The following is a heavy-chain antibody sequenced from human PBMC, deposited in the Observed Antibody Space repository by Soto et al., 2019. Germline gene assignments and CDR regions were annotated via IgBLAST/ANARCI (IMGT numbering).Heavy chain of an antibody. Sequence: GASVKVSCKASGYTFTDYSMHWVRQVPGQRLEWMGWINGVNGNTKYSQEFQGRVTITTDTSASTAYMELSSLRSEDTAVYYCARDAGKAFQYGSGSGGVGYYYMDVWGKGTTVTVS. V-gene: IGHV1-3*01. CDR1: GYTFTDYS. D-gene: IGHD3-10*01. CDR3: ARDAGKAFQYGSGSGGVGYYYMDV. J-gene: IGHJ6*03. CDR2: INGVNGNT.